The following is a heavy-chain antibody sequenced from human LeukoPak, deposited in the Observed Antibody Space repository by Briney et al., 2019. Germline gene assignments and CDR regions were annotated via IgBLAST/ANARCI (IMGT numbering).Heavy chain of an antibody. CDR1: GYTFTSYG. J-gene: IGHJ4*02. D-gene: IGHD3-22*01. V-gene: IGHV1-18*01. CDR3: ARDRGRNSGNNYDSSGYYDY. Sequence: GASVRVSCKASGYTFTSYGNSWVRQAPGQGLEWMGWISAYNGNTNYAQKFQGRVTMTTETSTSTAYMELRSLRSDDTAVYYCARDRGRNSGNNYDSSGYYDYWGQGTLVTVSS. CDR2: ISAYNGNT.